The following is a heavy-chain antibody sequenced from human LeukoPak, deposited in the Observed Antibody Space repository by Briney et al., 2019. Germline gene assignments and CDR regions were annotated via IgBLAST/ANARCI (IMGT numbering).Heavy chain of an antibody. D-gene: IGHD5-18*01. CDR3: TTGPIQLWLYYGMDV. CDR1: GSTFGDHA. CDR2: IRSKAYGGTT. Sequence: GSLRLSCTASGSTFGDHAMSWVRQAPGKGLEWVGFIRSKAYGGTTEYAASVKGRFTISRDDSKSIAYLQMNSLKTEDTAVYYCTTGPIQLWLYYGMDVWGQGTTVIVSS. J-gene: IGHJ6*02. V-gene: IGHV3-49*04.